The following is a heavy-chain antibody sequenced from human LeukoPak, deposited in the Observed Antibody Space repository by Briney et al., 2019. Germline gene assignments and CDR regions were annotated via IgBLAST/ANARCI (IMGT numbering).Heavy chain of an antibody. D-gene: IGHD6-6*01. Sequence: SETLSLTCTVSGGSISSYYWSWIRQPPGKGLEWIGYIYYSGSTNYNPSLKSRVTISVDTSKNQFSLKLSSVTAADTAVYYCARGPAARAFDIWGQGTMVTVSS. CDR1: GGSISSYY. V-gene: IGHV4-59*12. CDR2: IYYSGST. CDR3: ARGPAARAFDI. J-gene: IGHJ3*02.